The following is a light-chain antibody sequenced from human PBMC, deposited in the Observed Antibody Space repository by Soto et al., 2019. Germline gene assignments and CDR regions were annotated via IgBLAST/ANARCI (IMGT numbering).Light chain of an antibody. J-gene: IGKJ1*01. CDR2: GTS. CDR1: QTVSRH. V-gene: IGKV3-20*01. CDR3: QQYGSSWT. Sequence: EIVLTQSPGSLSSSPGERATLSCRASQTVSRHLAWYQQKPGQAPRLLIYGTSHRATGIPDRFSGSGSGKDFTLTINRLEPEDFAVYYCQQYGSSWTFGQGTRWIS.